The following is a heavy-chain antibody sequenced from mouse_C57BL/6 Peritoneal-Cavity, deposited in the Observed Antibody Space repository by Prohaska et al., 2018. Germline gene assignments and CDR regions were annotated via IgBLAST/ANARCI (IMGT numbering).Heavy chain of an antibody. V-gene: IGHV1-50*01. Sequence: QVQLQQPWAELVKPGASVKLSCKASGYTFTSYWMQWVKQRPGQGLEWIGEIDPSDSYTNYNQKFKGKATLTVDTSSSTAYMQLSSLTSEDSAVYYCASYPFAYWGQGTLVTVSA. CDR3: ASYPFAY. J-gene: IGHJ3*01. CDR1: GYTFTSYW. CDR2: IDPSDSYT.